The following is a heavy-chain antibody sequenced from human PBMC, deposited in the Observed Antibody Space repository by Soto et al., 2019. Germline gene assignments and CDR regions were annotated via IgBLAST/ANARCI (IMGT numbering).Heavy chain of an antibody. V-gene: IGHV3-23*01. CDR2: IGSRGDST. CDR3: AKDLIYGYNSGRPFDS. Sequence: EVQLLESGGGLVQPGGSLRLSCAASGFTFSSFAMSGVRRAPGKGLGWVSAIGSRGDSTYYADSVKGRFTISRDNSKNTLYLQMNSLRAEDTAVYYCAKDLIYGYNSGRPFDSWGQGTLVTVSS. CDR1: GFTFSSFA. D-gene: IGHD6-19*01. J-gene: IGHJ4*02.